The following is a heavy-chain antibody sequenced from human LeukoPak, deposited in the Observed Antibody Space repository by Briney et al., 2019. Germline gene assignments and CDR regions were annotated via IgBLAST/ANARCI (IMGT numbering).Heavy chain of an antibody. Sequence: PGGSLRLSCAASGFTFSSYWMSWVRQAPGKGLEWVANIKQDRSEKYYVDSVKGRFTISRDNAKNSLYLQMNSLRAEDTAVYYCARVMYSSGWGPFDYWGQGTLVTVSS. CDR3: ARVMYSSGWGPFDY. J-gene: IGHJ4*02. CDR1: GFTFSSYW. D-gene: IGHD6-19*01. V-gene: IGHV3-7*01. CDR2: IKQDRSEK.